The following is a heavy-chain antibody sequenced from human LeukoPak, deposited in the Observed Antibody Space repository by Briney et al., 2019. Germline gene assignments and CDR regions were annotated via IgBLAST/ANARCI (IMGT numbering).Heavy chain of an antibody. CDR1: GGSISSSSYY. CDR2: IYSSGST. Sequence: PSETLSLTCTVSGGSISSSSYYWGWIRQPPGKGLEWIGSIYSSGSTNYNPSLKSRVTMSVDTSKNQFSLKLSSVTAADTAVYYCARDRRSSLVPRYYYYYMDVWGKGTTVTVSS. J-gene: IGHJ6*03. V-gene: IGHV4-39*07. CDR3: ARDRRSSLVPRYYYYYMDV. D-gene: IGHD6-13*01.